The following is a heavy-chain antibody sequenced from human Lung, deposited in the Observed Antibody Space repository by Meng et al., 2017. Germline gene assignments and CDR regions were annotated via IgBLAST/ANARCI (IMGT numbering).Heavy chain of an antibody. V-gene: IGHV4-4*02. CDR1: GGSISSSNW. CDR2: IYHSGGT. J-gene: IGHJ4*02. Sequence: QVQLQEAGPGLVKRSGTLSLTCGVSGGSISSSNWWSWVRQPPGKGLEWIGEIYHSGGTKYNPSLKSRVTISVDKSKNQFSLKLSSVTAADTAVYYCARGLGEAVVPRTMFDYWGQGTLVTVSS. CDR3: ARGLGEAVVPRTMFDY. D-gene: IGHD2-2*01.